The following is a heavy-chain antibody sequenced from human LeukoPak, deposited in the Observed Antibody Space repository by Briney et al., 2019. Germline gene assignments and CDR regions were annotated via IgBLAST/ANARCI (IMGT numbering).Heavy chain of an antibody. CDR2: IDGGGGST. CDR1: GFAFSSYA. J-gene: IGHJ4*02. CDR3: AKDFYDNSGSHYDY. Sequence: PGGSLRLSCTASGFAFSSYAMSWVRQAPGVGLEWVSAIDGGGGSTWHADSVKGRFTISRDNSKNTLYMQMNSLRAEDTAVYYCAKDFYDNSGSHYDYWGQGTLVTVSS. D-gene: IGHD3-22*01. V-gene: IGHV3-23*01.